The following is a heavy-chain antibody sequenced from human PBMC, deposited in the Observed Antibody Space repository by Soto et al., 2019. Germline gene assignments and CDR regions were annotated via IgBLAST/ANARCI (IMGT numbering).Heavy chain of an antibody. CDR3: ARAQYCSGGSCPVGFDY. Sequence: ASVKVSCKASGYTFTSYGISWVRQAPGQGLEWMGWISAYNGNTNYAQKLQGRVTMTTDTSTSTAYMELRSLRSDDTAMYYCARAQYCSGGSCPVGFDYWGQGTLVTVSS. J-gene: IGHJ4*02. D-gene: IGHD2-15*01. CDR1: GYTFTSYG. CDR2: ISAYNGNT. V-gene: IGHV1-18*01.